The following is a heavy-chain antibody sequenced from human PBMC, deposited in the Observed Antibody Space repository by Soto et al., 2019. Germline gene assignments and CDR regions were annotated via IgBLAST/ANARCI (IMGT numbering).Heavy chain of an antibody. CDR2: INSDGSST. D-gene: IGHD3-22*01. CDR3: ARGGLYYYDSSGDDY. J-gene: IGHJ4*02. Sequence: EVQLVESGGGLVQPGGSLRLSCAASGFTFSSYWMHWVRQAPGKGLVWVSRINSDGSSTSYADSVKGRFTISRDNAKNTLYLQVNSLRAEDTAVYYCARGGLYYYDSSGDDYWGQGTLVTVSS. CDR1: GFTFSSYW. V-gene: IGHV3-74*01.